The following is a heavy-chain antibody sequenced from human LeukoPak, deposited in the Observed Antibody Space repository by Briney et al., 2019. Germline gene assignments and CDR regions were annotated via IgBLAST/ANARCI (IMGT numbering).Heavy chain of an antibody. CDR2: INHSGST. CDR3: ARDRYCSSTSCNRYYYTVWTS. CDR1: GGSFSGYY. V-gene: IGHV4-34*01. J-gene: IGHJ6*02. D-gene: IGHD2-2*01. Sequence: PSETLSLTCGVYGGSFSGYYWSWIRQPPGKGLEWIGDINHSGSTNYNPSLKSRVTISVDPSKSQFSLRLSSMTAADTAVYYCARDRYCSSTSCNRYYYTVWTSGAKGPRSPSP.